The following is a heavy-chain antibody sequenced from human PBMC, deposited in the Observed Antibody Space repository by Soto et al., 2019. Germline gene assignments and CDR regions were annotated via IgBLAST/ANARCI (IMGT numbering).Heavy chain of an antibody. CDR1: RFTFSNYG. D-gene: IGHD3-3*01. CDR3: ASGKDVRSGYQIPFDF. V-gene: IGHV3-33*01. CDR2: IWFDGSDK. Sequence: GGSLRLSCAASRFTFSNYGMHWVRQAPGKGLEWVALIWFDGSDKYYADSVKGRFTISRDNSKNTLYLQMTSLRAEDTAVYYCASGKDVRSGYQIPFDFWGQGTLVTVSS. J-gene: IGHJ4*02.